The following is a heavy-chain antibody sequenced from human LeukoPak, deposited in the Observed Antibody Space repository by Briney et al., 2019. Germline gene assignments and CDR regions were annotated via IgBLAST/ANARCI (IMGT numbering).Heavy chain of an antibody. CDR3: ARDNLYSSSWYLYVTHISGIFDY. D-gene: IGHD6-13*01. J-gene: IGHJ4*02. V-gene: IGHV4-39*07. CDR1: GGSISSSSYY. Sequence: PSETLSLTCTVSGGSISSSSYYWGWIRQPPGKGLEWIGSIYYSGSTYYNPSLKSRVTISVDTSKNQFSLKLSSVTAADTAVYYCARDNLYSSSWYLYVTHISGIFDYWGQGTLVTVSS. CDR2: IYYSGST.